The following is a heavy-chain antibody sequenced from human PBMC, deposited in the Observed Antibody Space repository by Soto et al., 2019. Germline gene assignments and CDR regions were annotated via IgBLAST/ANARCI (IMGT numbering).Heavy chain of an antibody. CDR1: GYTFNRHD. J-gene: IGHJ3*02. CDR2: MNPNSGNT. D-gene: IGHD6-19*01. CDR3: AREGLYGSIQDNTFDI. V-gene: IGHV1-8*01. Sequence: QVQLVQSGAEVKRSGASVRISCKASGYTFNRHDINWVRQATGQGPEWIGWMNPNSGNTGYAQKFQGRATMTRDSSITTAYMDLSSLTSEDTAIYYCAREGLYGSIQDNTFDIWGQGTMVSVSS.